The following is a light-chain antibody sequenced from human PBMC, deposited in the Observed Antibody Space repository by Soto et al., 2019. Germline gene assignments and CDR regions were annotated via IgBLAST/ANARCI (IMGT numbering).Light chain of an antibody. CDR3: QQTYTSVAT. V-gene: IGKV1-39*01. Sequence: DIQMTQSPSALSASVGGRVTLTCRASQNIDTSLAWYQQKPGKPPKILIYAASTLQDGVPSRFSGGGSGTAFSLIITGLQPGDSATYYCQQTYTSVATLGQGTKVDIK. J-gene: IGKJ1*01. CDR2: AAS. CDR1: QNIDTS.